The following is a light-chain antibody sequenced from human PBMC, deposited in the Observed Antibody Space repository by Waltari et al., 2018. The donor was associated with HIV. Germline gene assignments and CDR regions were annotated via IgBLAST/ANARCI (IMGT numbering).Light chain of an antibody. CDR3: QVWDPTTDHMV. J-gene: IGLJ3*02. Sequence: SYVLTQPPSVSVAPGKPASITCGGNNIQTKSVHWNQQKPGQAPVLVIYYDSDRPSGIPERFSGSNSGNTATLTITRVEAGDEADYFCQVWDPTTDHMVFGGGTKLTVL. CDR2: YDS. V-gene: IGLV3-21*04. CDR1: NIQTKS.